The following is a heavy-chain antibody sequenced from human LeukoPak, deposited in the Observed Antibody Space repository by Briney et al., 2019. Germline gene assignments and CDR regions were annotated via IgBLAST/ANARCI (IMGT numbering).Heavy chain of an antibody. V-gene: IGHV5-51*01. CDR2: IYPGDSDT. J-gene: IGHJ3*02. CDR3: AREEVVYSSSFNAFDI. Sequence: GESLKISCKGSGYSFTSYWIGWVRQMPGKGLEWMGIIYPGDSDTRYSPSFQGQVTISADKSISTAYLQWSSLKASDTAMYYCAREEVVYSSSFNAFDIWGQGTMVTVSS. CDR1: GYSFTSYW. D-gene: IGHD6-13*01.